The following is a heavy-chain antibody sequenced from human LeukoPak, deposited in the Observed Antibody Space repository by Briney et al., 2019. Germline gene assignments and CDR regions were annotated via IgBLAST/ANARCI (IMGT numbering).Heavy chain of an antibody. CDR3: ARDRDSSSWYMRYYMDV. Sequence: SETLSLTCTVSGGSISSSSYYWGWIRQRPGKGLEWIGSIYYSGSTYYNPSLKSRVTISVDTSKNQFSLKLSSVTAADTAVYYCARDRDSSSWYMRYYMDVWGKGTTVTVSS. V-gene: IGHV4-39*07. J-gene: IGHJ6*03. D-gene: IGHD6-13*01. CDR2: IYYSGST. CDR1: GGSISSSSYY.